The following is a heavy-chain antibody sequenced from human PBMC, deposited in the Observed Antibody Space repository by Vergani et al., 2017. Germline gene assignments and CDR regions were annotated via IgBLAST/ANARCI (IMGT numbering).Heavy chain of an antibody. J-gene: IGHJ4*02. D-gene: IGHD2-8*02. V-gene: IGHV4-59*11. CDR1: GGSISGHY. CDR3: ARYHCPGGSCIGFDY. CDR2: IYYTGDT. Sequence: QVQLQESGPGLVKPSETLSLTCTVSGGSISGHYWSWIRQAPGKGLDWVGYIYYTGDTRSNPSLTSRISMSLDTSRSQFSLTVQSVTVADTAVYYCARYHCPGGSCIGFDYWGQGILVTVSS.